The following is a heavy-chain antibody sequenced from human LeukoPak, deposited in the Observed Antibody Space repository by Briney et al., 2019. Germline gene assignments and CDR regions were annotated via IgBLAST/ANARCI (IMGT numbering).Heavy chain of an antibody. J-gene: IGHJ4*02. D-gene: IGHD2-2*01. Sequence: GASVKVSCKASGYTFTDYYMHWVRQAPGQGLEWMGWINPNSGGTNYAQKFQGRVTMTRDTSISTAYMELTSLRSDDTAVYYCARDVPEYCTSTSCSDLLAYWGQGSLVTVSS. CDR2: INPNSGGT. V-gene: IGHV1-2*02. CDR3: ARDVPEYCTSTSCSDLLAY. CDR1: GYTFTDYY.